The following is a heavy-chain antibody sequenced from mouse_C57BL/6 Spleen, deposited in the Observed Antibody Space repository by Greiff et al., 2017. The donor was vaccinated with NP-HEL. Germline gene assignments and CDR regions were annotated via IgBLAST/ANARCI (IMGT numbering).Heavy chain of an antibody. CDR2: ISSGSSTI. V-gene: IGHV5-17*01. D-gene: IGHD1-1*01. Sequence: EVKLVESGGGLVKPGGSLKLSCAASGFTFSDYGMHWVRQAPEKGLEWVAYISSGSSTIYYADTVKGRFTISRDNAKNTLFLQMTSLRSEDTAMYYCARQATTVVDYWGQGTTLTVSS. CDR1: GFTFSDYG. J-gene: IGHJ2*01. CDR3: ARQATTVVDY.